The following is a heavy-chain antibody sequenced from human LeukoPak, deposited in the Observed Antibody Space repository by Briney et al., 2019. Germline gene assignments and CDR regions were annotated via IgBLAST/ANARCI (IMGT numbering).Heavy chain of an antibody. Sequence: ASGKVSCKASGYTFTSFGVSWVRQAPGQGLEWVGWSSAYNGNTNYAQKLQGRVTMTTDTSTSTAYMELRSLRSDDTAVYYCARAAVASDCFDPWGQGTLVTVSS. J-gene: IGHJ5*02. CDR2: SSAYNGNT. V-gene: IGHV1-18*01. D-gene: IGHD4-23*01. CDR1: GYTFTSFG. CDR3: ARAAVASDCFDP.